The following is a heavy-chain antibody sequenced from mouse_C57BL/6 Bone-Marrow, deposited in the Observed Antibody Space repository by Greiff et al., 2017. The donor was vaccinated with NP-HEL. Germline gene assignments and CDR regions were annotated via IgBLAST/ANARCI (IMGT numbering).Heavy chain of an antibody. CDR2: IYPGSGST. CDR3: ARRGRMDY. CDR1: GYTFTSYW. V-gene: IGHV1-55*01. J-gene: IGHJ4*01. Sequence: VKVVESGAELVKPGASVKMSCKASGYTFTSYWITWVKQRPGQGLEWIGDIYPGSGSTNYNEKFKSKATLTVDTSSSTAYMQLSSLTSEDSAVYYCARRGRMDYWGQGTSVTVSS.